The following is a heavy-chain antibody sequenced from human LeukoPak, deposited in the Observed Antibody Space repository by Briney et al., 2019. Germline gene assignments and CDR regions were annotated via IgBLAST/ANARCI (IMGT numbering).Heavy chain of an antibody. CDR1: GGSISTYY. J-gene: IGHJ5*02. D-gene: IGHD1-14*01. CDR3: ARHSGNHDDNWFAP. V-gene: IGHV4-59*08. Sequence: PSETLSLTCTVSGGSISTYYWSWIRQPPGKGLEWIGYIYSGSTNYNPSLKSRVTISVDTSKNQFSLKLSSVTAADTAVYYCARHSGNHDDNWFAPWGQGTLVTVSS. CDR2: IYSGST.